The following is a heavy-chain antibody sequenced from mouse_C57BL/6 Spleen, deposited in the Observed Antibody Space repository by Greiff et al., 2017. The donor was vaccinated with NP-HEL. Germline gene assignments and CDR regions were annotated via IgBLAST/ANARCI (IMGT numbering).Heavy chain of an antibody. D-gene: IGHD2-3*01. J-gene: IGHJ2*01. CDR1: GYTFTDYY. V-gene: IGHV1-26*01. Sequence: EVQLQQSGPELVKPGASVKISCKASGYTFTDYYMNWVKQSHGKSLEWIGDINPNNGGTSYNQKFKGKATLTVDKSSSTAYMELRSLTSEDSAVYYCARGGDGYYVFDYWGQGTTLTVSS. CDR2: INPNNGGT. CDR3: ARGGDGYYVFDY.